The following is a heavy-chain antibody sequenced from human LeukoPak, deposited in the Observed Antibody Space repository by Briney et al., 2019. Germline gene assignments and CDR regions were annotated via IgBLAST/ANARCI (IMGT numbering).Heavy chain of an antibody. J-gene: IGHJ3*02. CDR3: ARGREGSWYQNDAFDI. CDR1: GYTFTSYG. Sequence: ASVKVSCKASGYTFTSYGISWVRQAPGQGLEWMGWISAYNGNTNYAQKLQGRVTMTTDTSTSTAYMELRSLRSDDTAVYYCARGREGSWYQNDAFDIWGQGTMVTVSS. V-gene: IGHV1-18*01. CDR2: ISAYNGNT. D-gene: IGHD6-13*01.